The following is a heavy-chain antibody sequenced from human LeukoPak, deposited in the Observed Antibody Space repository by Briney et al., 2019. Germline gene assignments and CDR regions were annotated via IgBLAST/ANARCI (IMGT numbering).Heavy chain of an antibody. CDR3: ARAMT. J-gene: IGHJ5*02. Sequence: GGSLRPSCAASGFTFSSYEMNWVRQAPGKGLEWVSSITTSSSYIYYADSVKGRFTISRDNAKNSLYLQMSSLRAEDTAVYYCARAMTWGQGTLVSVSS. CDR1: GFTFSSYE. CDR2: ITTSSSYI. V-gene: IGHV3-21*01.